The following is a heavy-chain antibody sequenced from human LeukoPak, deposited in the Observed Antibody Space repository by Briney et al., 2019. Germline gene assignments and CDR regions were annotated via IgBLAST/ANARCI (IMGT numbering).Heavy chain of an antibody. Sequence: GGSLRLSCAASGFTFSSYWMNWVRQAPGKGLEWVANINQDGTGKYYVDSVKGRFTISRDNAKSSLYLHMNSLRAEDTAVYYCAKEGGSGTSNFDYWGQGTLVAVSS. J-gene: IGHJ4*02. V-gene: IGHV3-7*01. CDR3: AKEGGSGTSNFDY. CDR2: INQDGTGK. CDR1: GFTFSSYW. D-gene: IGHD3-10*01.